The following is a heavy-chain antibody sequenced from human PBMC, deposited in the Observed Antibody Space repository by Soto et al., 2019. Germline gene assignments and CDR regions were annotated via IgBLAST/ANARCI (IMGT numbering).Heavy chain of an antibody. CDR2: IYRGGTP. CDR3: ARSTAWNALDI. V-gene: IGHV3-53*02. J-gene: IGHJ3*02. D-gene: IGHD1-1*01. CDR1: GFSVSGDY. Sequence: DVPLVENGGGLLQPGGSLRLYCAASGFSVSGDYMNWVRQGPGNGLEWASVIYRGGTPYYADSVRGPFNISRDDSENTLFLQMNSLRAEDTAVYYCARSTAWNALDIWGQGTMVTVSS.